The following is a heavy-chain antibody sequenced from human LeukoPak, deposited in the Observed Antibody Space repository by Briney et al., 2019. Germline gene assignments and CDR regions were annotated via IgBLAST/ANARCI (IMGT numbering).Heavy chain of an antibody. CDR2: ISGSDGST. V-gene: IGHV3-23*01. Sequence: GGYLRLSCAASGFTFSSYAMSWLRQAPGKGLEWVSAISGSDGSTYYADSVKGRFTISRYNSKNTPYLQMNSLRAEDTAVYYWAKRDARRITMIVVVSFDYRGQGTLVTVSS. D-gene: IGHD3-22*01. CDR1: GFTFSSYA. J-gene: IGHJ4*02. CDR3: AKRDARRITMIVVVSFDY.